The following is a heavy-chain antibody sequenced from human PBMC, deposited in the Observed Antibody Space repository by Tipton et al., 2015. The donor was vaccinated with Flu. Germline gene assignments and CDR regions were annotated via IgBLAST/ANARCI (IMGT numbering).Heavy chain of an antibody. CDR1: GYFISSGYY. CDR2: IIQSGNA. J-gene: IGHJ3*02. V-gene: IGHV4-38-2*02. Sequence: GLVKPSETLSLTCTVSGYFISSGYYWGWIRQSPGTGLQWIATIIQSGNAYYNPSLRSRVTISVDTTKNLFSLNLSSVTATDTAAYYCARALNSGREYTFDIWGRGTVVTVSS. CDR3: ARALNSGREYTFDI. D-gene: IGHD1-26*01.